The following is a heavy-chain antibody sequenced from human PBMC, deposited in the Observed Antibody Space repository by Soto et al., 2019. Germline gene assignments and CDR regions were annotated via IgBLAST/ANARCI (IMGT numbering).Heavy chain of an antibody. CDR3: ARGPAYYYYYGMDV. J-gene: IGHJ6*02. Sequence: SETLSLTCAVYGGSFSGYYWSWIRQPPGKGLEWIGEINHSGSTNYNPSLKSRVTISVDTSKNQFSLKLSSVTAADTAVYYCARGPAYYYYYGMDVWGQGTTVPVSS. V-gene: IGHV4-34*01. CDR2: INHSGST. CDR1: GGSFSGYY.